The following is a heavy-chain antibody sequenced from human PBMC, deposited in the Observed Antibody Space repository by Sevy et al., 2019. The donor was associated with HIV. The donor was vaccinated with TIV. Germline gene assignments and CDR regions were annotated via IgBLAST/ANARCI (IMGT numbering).Heavy chain of an antibody. D-gene: IGHD6-13*01. CDR1: GFTFSSYW. Sequence: GGSLRLSCAASGFTFSSYWMSWVRQAPGKGLEWVANIKQDGSEKYYVDSVKGRFTISRDNAKNSLYLQMNSLRAEDTAVYYCARDLPQQLVDGGFDYWCQGTLVTVSS. CDR2: IKQDGSEK. V-gene: IGHV3-7*01. CDR3: ARDLPQQLVDGGFDY. J-gene: IGHJ4*02.